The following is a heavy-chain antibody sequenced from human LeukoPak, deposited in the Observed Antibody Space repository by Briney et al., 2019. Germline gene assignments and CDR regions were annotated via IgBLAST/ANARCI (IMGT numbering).Heavy chain of an antibody. CDR2: VYYTGST. V-gene: IGHV4-59*01. J-gene: IGHJ4*02. Sequence: PSETLSLTCTVSGGSINNYYWSWIRQPPGKAVEWIGHVYYTGSTNYNPSLKSRVTISVDSSKTQFSLNLRSATAADTAVYFCARDSRYASGRAFDNWGQGTLVTVSS. CDR1: GGSINNYY. D-gene: IGHD6-19*01. CDR3: ARDSRYASGRAFDN.